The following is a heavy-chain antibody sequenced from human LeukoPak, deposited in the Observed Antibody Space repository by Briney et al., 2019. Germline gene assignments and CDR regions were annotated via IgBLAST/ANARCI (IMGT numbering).Heavy chain of an antibody. CDR2: IIPIFGTA. V-gene: IGHV1-69*01. J-gene: IGHJ4*02. CDR3: ARGREIPAIGLDY. CDR1: GGTFSSFA. D-gene: IGHD5-18*01. Sequence: GSSVKVSCEASGGTFSSFAISWVRQAPGQGLEWVGGIIPIFGTANYAQKFQGRVTITADESTSTAYMELSSLRSEDTAVYYCARGREIPAIGLDYWGQGTLVTVSS.